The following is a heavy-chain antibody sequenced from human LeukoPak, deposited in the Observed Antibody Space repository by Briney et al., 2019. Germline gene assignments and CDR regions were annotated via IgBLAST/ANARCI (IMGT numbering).Heavy chain of an antibody. D-gene: IGHD3-10*01. Sequence: PSETLSLTCTVSGGSISSGGYYWSWIRQHPGKGLEWIGYIYYSGSTYYNPSLKSRVTISVDTSKNQFSLKLSSVTAADTAVYYCARDGLEVRGVGEHWGQGTLVTVSS. J-gene: IGHJ1*01. CDR2: IYYSGST. CDR3: ARDGLEVRGVGEH. CDR1: GGSISSGGYY. V-gene: IGHV4-31*03.